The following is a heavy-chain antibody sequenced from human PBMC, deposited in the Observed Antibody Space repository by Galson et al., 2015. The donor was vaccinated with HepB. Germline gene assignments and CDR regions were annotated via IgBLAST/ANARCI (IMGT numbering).Heavy chain of an antibody. J-gene: IGHJ4*02. CDR3: ARDRGRLDY. CDR1: GGSISSGGYS. Sequence: TLSLTCAVSGGSISSGGYSWTWIRQPPGKGLEWIGYISHSGSTYFNPSLKSRVTISVDRSKNQLSLNLSSVTAADTAVYYCARDRGRLDYWGQGTLVTVSS. CDR2: ISHSGST. V-gene: IGHV4-30-2*01. D-gene: IGHD3-10*01.